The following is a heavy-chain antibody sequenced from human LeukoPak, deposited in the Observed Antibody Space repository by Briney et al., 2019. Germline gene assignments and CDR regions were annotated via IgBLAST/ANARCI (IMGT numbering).Heavy chain of an antibody. CDR3: AKDGKGAPVAGTGYFDY. J-gene: IGHJ4*02. V-gene: IGHV3-23*01. Sequence: GASLRLSCAASGFTFSSYAMSWVRQAPGKGLEWVSVISGSGGNTYYADSVKGRFTISRDNSKNTLYLQMNSLRAECTAIYYCAKDGKGAPVAGTGYFDYWGQGSLVTVSS. D-gene: IGHD6-19*01. CDR1: GFTFSSYA. CDR2: ISGSGGNT.